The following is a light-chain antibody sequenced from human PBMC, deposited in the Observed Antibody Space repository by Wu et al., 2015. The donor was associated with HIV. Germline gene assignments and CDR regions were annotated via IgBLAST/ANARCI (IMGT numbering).Light chain of an antibody. V-gene: IGKV3-15*01. CDR3: QQYNNWPMYT. Sequence: EIVMTQSPATLSVSPGERATLSCRASQSISNRLAWYQQKPGQAPRLLIYGAYTRATGIPVRFSGSGSGTEFTLTISSMQSEDFAVYYCQQYNNWPMYTFGQGTKLEIK. CDR1: QSISNR. J-gene: IGKJ2*01. CDR2: GAY.